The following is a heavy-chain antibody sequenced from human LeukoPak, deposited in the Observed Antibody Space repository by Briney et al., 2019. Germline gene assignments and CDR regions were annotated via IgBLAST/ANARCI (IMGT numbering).Heavy chain of an antibody. CDR2: IYTSEST. V-gene: IGHV4-61*02. CDR3: ARDLYYYDSSGYLGNWFDP. D-gene: IGHD3-22*01. CDR1: GGSISSGSYY. J-gene: IGHJ5*02. Sequence: SETLSLTCTVSGGSISSGSYYWSWIRQPAGKGLEWIGRIYTSESTNYNPSLKSRVTISVDTSKNQFSLKLRSVTAADTAVYYCARDLYYYDSSGYLGNWFDPWGQGTLVTVSS.